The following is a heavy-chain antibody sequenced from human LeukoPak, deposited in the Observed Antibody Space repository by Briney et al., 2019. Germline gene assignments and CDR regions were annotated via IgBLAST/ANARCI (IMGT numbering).Heavy chain of an antibody. Sequence: SETLSLTCTVSGGSISSSSYYWGWIRQPPGKGLEWIGTIYYSGNTFYNPYLRSRLSISLDTSKSQFSLKLSSVTAADTAVYYCATHAAPNRHDFWGQGTLVTVSS. J-gene: IGHJ4*02. CDR1: GGSISSSSYY. CDR3: ATHAAPNRHDF. CDR2: IYYSGNT. D-gene: IGHD6-25*01. V-gene: IGHV4-39*01.